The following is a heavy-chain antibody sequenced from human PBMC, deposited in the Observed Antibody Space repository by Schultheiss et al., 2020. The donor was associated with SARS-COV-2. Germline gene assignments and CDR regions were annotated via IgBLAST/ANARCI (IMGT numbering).Heavy chain of an antibody. CDR3: ARHVLTLAQLVFNWAVERHYYYIDV. CDR2: LHSSGST. V-gene: IGHV4-30-2*03. D-gene: IGHD6-13*01. CDR1: GGSISSGDSS. Sequence: SETLSLTCAVSGGSISSGDSSWIWIRQPPGKGLEWIGCLHSSGSTSYNPSLKSRVTISVDTSKNQFSLKLSSVTAADTAVYYCARHVLTLAQLVFNWAVERHYYYIDVWGKGITVTVSS. J-gene: IGHJ6*03.